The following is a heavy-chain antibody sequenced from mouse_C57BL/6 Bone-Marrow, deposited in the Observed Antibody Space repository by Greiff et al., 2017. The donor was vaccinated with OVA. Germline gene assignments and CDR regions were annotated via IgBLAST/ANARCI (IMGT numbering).Heavy chain of an antibody. CDR3: ARPTGGYFDV. CDR1: GFTFSSYG. CDR2: ISSGGSYT. Sequence: EVQLVESGGDLVKPGGSLKLSCAASGFTFSSYGMSWVRQTPDKRLEWVATISSGGSYTYYPDSVKGRFTISRDNAKNTLYLQMSSLKSEDTAMYYCARPTGGYFDVWGTGTTVTVSS. V-gene: IGHV5-6*01. J-gene: IGHJ1*03. D-gene: IGHD1-1*01.